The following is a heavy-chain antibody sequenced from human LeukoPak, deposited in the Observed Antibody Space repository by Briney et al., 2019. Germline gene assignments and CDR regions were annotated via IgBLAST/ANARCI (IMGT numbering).Heavy chain of an antibody. D-gene: IGHD3-10*01. J-gene: IGHJ4*02. Sequence: SETLSLTCTVSGGSISSHYWSWIRQPPGKVLEWIGYIYYSGSTNYNPSLKSRVTISVDTSKNQFSLKLSSVTAADTAVYYCARGGLWFGEEYWGQGTLVTVSS. CDR1: GGSISSHY. CDR2: IYYSGST. CDR3: ARGGLWFGEEY. V-gene: IGHV4-59*11.